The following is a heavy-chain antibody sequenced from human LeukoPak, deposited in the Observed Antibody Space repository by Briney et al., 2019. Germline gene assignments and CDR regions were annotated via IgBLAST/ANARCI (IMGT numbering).Heavy chain of an antibody. D-gene: IGHD3-22*01. CDR2: IYSGGST. CDR1: GFTVSSKY. CDR3: ARGLFLSGYLDAFDI. Sequence: PGGSLRLSCAASGFTVSSKYMSWVRQAPGKGLEWVSVIYSGGSTYYADSVKGRFTIFRDNSKNTVYLQMNSLRVEDTAVYYCARGLFLSGYLDAFDIWGQGTVVTVSS. V-gene: IGHV3-53*01. J-gene: IGHJ3*02.